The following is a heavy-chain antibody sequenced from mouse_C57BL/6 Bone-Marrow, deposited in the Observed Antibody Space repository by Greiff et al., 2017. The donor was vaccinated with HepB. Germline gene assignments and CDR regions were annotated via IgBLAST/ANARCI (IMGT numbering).Heavy chain of an antibody. CDR1: GYTFTSYG. CDR3: PITTAPYYAMDY. V-gene: IGHV1-81*01. J-gene: IGHJ4*01. D-gene: IGHD1-2*01. Sequence: VQLQESGAELARPGASVKLSCKASGYTFTSYGISWVKQRTGQGLEWIGEIYPRSGNTYYNEKFKGKATLTADKSSSTAYMELRSLTSEDSAVYFCPITTAPYYAMDYWGQGTSVTVSS. CDR2: IYPRSGNT.